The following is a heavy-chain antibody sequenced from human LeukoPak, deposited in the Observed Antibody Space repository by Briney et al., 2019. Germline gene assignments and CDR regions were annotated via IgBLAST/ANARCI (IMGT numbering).Heavy chain of an antibody. V-gene: IGHV4-59*08. CDR1: GDSISSYY. Sequence: PSETLSLTCTVSGDSISSYYWSWIRQPPGKGLEWIGYIYYSGSTNYNPSLKSRVTISVDTSKNQFSLKLSSVTAADTAVYYCARRPDWFDPWGQGTLVTVSS. CDR3: ARRPDWFDP. CDR2: IYYSGST. J-gene: IGHJ5*02.